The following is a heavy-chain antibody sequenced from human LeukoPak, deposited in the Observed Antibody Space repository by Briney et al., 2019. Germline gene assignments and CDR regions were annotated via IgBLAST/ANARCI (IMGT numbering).Heavy chain of an antibody. CDR2: IYTSGST. CDR1: GGSISSGSYY. V-gene: IGHV4-61*02. Sequence: SQTLSLTCTVSGGSISSGSYYWSWIRQPAGKGLEWIGRIYTSGSTNYNPSLKSRVTISVDTSKNQFSLKLSSVTAADTAVYYCASPPDGDILTGVTDPWGQGTLVTVSS. D-gene: IGHD3-9*01. CDR3: ASPPDGDILTGVTDP. J-gene: IGHJ5*02.